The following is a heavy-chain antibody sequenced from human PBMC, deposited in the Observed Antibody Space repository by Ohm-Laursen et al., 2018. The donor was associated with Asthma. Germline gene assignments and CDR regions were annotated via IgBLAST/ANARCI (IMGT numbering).Heavy chain of an antibody. CDR3: ARDISDYYYYGMDV. CDR2: ISGSSSYT. J-gene: IGHJ6*02. D-gene: IGHD1-14*01. V-gene: IGHV3-11*06. Sequence: SLRLSCTASGFTFSSYAMSWVRQAPGKGLEWVSYISGSSSYTNYADSVKGRFTISRDNAKNSLYLQMNSLRAEDTAVYYCARDISDYYYYGMDVWGQGTTVTVSS. CDR1: GFTFSSYA.